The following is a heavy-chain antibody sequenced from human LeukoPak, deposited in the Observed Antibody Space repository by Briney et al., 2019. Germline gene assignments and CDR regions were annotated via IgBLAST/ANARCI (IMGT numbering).Heavy chain of an antibody. Sequence: SVTVSCTASGGTFSSYAISWVRQAPGQGLEWMGGIIPIFGTANYAQKFQGRVTITADESTSTAYMELSSLRSEDTAVYYCARSGIRRIQLWSSSFFDYWGQGTLVTVSS. D-gene: IGHD5-18*01. J-gene: IGHJ4*02. CDR1: GGTFSSYA. CDR3: ARSGIRRIQLWSSSFFDY. V-gene: IGHV1-69*13. CDR2: IIPIFGTA.